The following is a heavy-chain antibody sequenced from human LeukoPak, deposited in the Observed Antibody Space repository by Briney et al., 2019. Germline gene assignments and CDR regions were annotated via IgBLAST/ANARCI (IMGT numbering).Heavy chain of an antibody. J-gene: IGHJ4*02. D-gene: IGHD4-11*01. CDR2: IIPSSGST. CDR3: ARSDYNDYRGLGF. V-gene: IGHV1-46*01. CDR1: GYAFTSYH. Sequence: ASVKVSCKASGYAFTSYHIHWMRQAPGQGLGWMGIIIPSSGSTTYAQKFQGRVTMTRDTSTSTVYMELSSLTSDDTAVYFCARSDYNDYRGLGFWGQGTLVTVSS.